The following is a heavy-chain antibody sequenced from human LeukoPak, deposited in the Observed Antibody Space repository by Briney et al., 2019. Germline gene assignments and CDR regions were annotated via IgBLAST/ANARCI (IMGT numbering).Heavy chain of an antibody. D-gene: IGHD3-10*01. J-gene: IGHJ4*02. V-gene: IGHV3-30*02. Sequence: GGSLRLSCATSGFTFSSYAMSWVRQAPGKGLEWVAFIRYDGTNKYHADSVKGRFTISRDNSKNTLHLQMNSLRAEDTAVYYCARDAYGSGTYFFDYWGQGTLVTVSS. CDR3: ARDAYGSGTYFFDY. CDR1: GFTFSSYA. CDR2: IRYDGTNK.